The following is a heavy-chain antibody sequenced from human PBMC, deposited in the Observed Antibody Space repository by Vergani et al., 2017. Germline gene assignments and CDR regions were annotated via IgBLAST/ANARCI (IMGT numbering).Heavy chain of an antibody. V-gene: IGHV3-21*01. CDR1: GFTFSSYG. D-gene: IGHD6-13*01. J-gene: IGHJ3*02. CDR2: ISSSSSYI. CDR3: ARRAAAGTGAFDI. Sequence: VQLVESGGGVVQPGRSLRLSCAASGFTFSSYGMHWVRQAPGKGLEWVSSISSSSSYIYYADSVKGRFTISRDNAKNSLYLQMNSLRAEDTAVYYCARRAAAGTGAFDIWGQGTMVTVSS.